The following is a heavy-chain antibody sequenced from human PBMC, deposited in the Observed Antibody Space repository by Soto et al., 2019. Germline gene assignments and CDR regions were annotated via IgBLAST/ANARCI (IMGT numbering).Heavy chain of an antibody. CDR1: GSTLSTYD. J-gene: IGHJ3*02. Sequence: QVQLVESGGDVVQPGRSLRLSCTASGSTLSTYDILWVRQAPGRGLEWVAHIVPDGSRAYYADSVKGRFTISRDNARNTVSLQLDSLRPEDTDVYHCVRGHSHGAFDIWGQGTLVTVSS. V-gene: IGHV3-30-3*01. D-gene: IGHD4-4*01. CDR3: VRGHSHGAFDI. CDR2: IVPDGSRA.